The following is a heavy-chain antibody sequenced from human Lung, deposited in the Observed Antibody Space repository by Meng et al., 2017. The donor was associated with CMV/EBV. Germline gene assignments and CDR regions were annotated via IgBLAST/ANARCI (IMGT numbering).Heavy chain of an antibody. V-gene: IGHV3-9*01. CDR2: INWNSDSI. J-gene: IGHJ4*02. CDR1: GFTFVDYA. D-gene: IGHD3-10*01. CDR3: ACNSGDC. Sequence: LKISCAGSGFTFVDYAMHWVRQAPGKGLEWVSGINWNSDSIAYVDSVKGRFTVSRDNAKNSLYLQMNSLRAEDTAVYYCACNSGDCWGQGTLVTVSS.